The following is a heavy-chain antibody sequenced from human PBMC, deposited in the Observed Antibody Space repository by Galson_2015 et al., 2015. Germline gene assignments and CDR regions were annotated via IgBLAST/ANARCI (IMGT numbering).Heavy chain of an antibody. CDR3: ARRAKRSDAFDV. J-gene: IGHJ3*01. CDR1: GFTFSTYN. V-gene: IGHV3-48*01. CDR2: ITGSSSTR. Sequence: SLRLSCAASGFTFSTYNMIWVRQAPGKGLEYVSYITGSSSTRHYADSVKGRFTISRDNAKNSLYLRMNSLKGEDTAVYYCARRAKRSDAFDVWGQG.